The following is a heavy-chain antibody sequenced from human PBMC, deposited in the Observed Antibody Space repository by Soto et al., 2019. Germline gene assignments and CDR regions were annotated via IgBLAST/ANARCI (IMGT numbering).Heavy chain of an antibody. V-gene: IGHV4-31*03. CDR2: IYYSGST. CDR1: GGSISSGGYY. D-gene: IGHD3-22*01. Sequence: PSETLSLTCTVSGGSISSGGYYWSWIRQHPGKGLEWIGYIYYSGSTYYNPSLKSRVTISVDTSKNQFSLKLSSVTAAVTAVYYCARVPTHYYDSSGYQYYFDYWGQGTLVTVSS. J-gene: IGHJ4*02. CDR3: ARVPTHYYDSSGYQYYFDY.